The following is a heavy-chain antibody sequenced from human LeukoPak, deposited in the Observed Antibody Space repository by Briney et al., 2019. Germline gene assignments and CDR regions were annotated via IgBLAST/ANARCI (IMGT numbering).Heavy chain of an antibody. CDR3: ARLEMASRAFDI. V-gene: IGHV3-66*01. D-gene: IGHD5-24*01. CDR1: GFTVSSNY. Sequence: GGSLRLSCAASGFTVSSNYMSWVRQAPGKGLEWVSVIYGGGSTYYADSVKGRFTISRDNSKNTLYLQMNSLRAEDTAVYYCARLEMASRAFDIWGQGTMVTVSS. J-gene: IGHJ3*02. CDR2: IYGGGST.